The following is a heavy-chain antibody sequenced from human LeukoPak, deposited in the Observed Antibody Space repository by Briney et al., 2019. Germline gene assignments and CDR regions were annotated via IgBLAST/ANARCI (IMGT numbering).Heavy chain of an antibody. J-gene: IGHJ4*02. CDR1: GYSFTSYW. D-gene: IGHD3-10*01. CDR2: IYPGDSDT. V-gene: IGHV5-51*03. CDR3: ARSEKWFGELGETDY. Sequence: KPGESLKISCKGSGYSFTSYWIGWVRQMPGKGLEWMGIIYPGDSDTRYSPSFQGQVTISADKSISTAYLQWSSLKASDTAMYYCARSEKWFGELGETDYWGQGTLVTVSS.